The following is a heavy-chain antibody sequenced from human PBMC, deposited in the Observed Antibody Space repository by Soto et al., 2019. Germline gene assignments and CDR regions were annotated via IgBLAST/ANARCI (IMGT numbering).Heavy chain of an antibody. CDR2: INAGNGNT. Sequence: ASVKVSCKASGYTFTSYAMHWVRQAPGQRLEWMGWINAGNGNTKYSQKFQGRVTITRDTSASTAYMELSSLRSEDTAVCYCARGELLERDYFDYWGQGTLVTVSS. CDR1: GYTFTSYA. D-gene: IGHD3-10*01. J-gene: IGHJ4*02. V-gene: IGHV1-3*01. CDR3: ARGELLERDYFDY.